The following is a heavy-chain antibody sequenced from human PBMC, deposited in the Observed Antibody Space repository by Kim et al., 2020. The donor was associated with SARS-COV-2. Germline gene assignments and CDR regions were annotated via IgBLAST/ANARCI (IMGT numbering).Heavy chain of an antibody. J-gene: IGHJ3*02. D-gene: IGHD3-16*01. V-gene: IGHV6-1*01. CDR3: ARGLKTWGGAFDI. Sequence: DYAFGVKSRITISPDTSKNQFSLLLSSVTPEDTAVYYCARGLKTWGGAFDIWGQGTMVIVSS.